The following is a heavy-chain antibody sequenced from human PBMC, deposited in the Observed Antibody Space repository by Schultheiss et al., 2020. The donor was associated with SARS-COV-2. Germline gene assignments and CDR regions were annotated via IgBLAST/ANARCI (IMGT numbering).Heavy chain of an antibody. J-gene: IGHJ4*02. CDR1: GYSISSGYY. CDR2: IYHSGST. V-gene: IGHV4-38-2*01. CDR3: ARGGTLGLDY. Sequence: SETLSLTCAVSGYSISSGYYWGWIRQPPGKGLEWIGYIYHSGSTYYNPSLKSRVTISVDRSKNQFSLKLSSVTAADTAVYYCARGGTLGLDYWGQGTLVTVSS. D-gene: IGHD1-26*01.